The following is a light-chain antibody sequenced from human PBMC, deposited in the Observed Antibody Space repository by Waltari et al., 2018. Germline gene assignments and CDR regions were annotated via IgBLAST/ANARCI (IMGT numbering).Light chain of an antibody. CDR3: QHYNNWPRT. CDR1: QSVTSN. J-gene: IGKJ1*01. Sequence: ETVMTQSPATLSVSPGESATLSCRASQSVTSNLAWYQQKPGQAPRLLIYGASTRATGIRARFSGSGSATEFTLTISSLQSEDFAVYYCQHYNNWPRTFGQGTKVEIK. CDR2: GAS. V-gene: IGKV3-15*01.